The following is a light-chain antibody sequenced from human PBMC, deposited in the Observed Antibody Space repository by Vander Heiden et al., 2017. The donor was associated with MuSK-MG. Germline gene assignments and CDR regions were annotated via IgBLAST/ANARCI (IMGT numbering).Light chain of an antibody. CDR1: HDIRDH. J-gene: IGKJ3*01. Sequence: DVQLTQSPSSLSASVGDRVIITCLTSHDIRDHLNWYQKKPGKAPKLLIYDASKLETGVPSRISGSGSGKHFTFTISNLQAEDFATYYCQQDDYLPIIFGRGTTVDFK. CDR2: DAS. V-gene: IGKV1-33*01. CDR3: QQDDYLPII.